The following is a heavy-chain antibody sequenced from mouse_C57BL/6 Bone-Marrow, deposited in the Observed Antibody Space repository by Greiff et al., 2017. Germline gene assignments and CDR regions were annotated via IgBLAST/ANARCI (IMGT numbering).Heavy chain of an antibody. J-gene: IGHJ3*01. CDR3: ARGNYGPFAY. CDR2: INPSSGYT. V-gene: IGHV1-4*01. Sequence: VQLQESGAELARPGASVKMSCKASGYTFTSYTMHWVKQRPGQGLEWIGYINPSSGYTKYNQKFKDKATLTADKSSSTAYMQLSSLTSEDSAVYYCARGNYGPFAYWGQGTLVTVSA. D-gene: IGHD1-1*02. CDR1: GYTFTSYT.